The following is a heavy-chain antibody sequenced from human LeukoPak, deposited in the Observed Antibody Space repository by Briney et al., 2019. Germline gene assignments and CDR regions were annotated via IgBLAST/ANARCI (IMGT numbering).Heavy chain of an antibody. CDR1: GGSFSGYY. Sequence: SETLSLTCAVYGGSFSGYYWSWIRQPPGRGLEWSGEINHSGSTNYNPSLKSRVTISVDTSKNQFSLKLSSVTAADTAVYYCARGYYGSGSHCCHMDVWGKGTTITVS. CDR3: ARGYYGSGSHCCHMDV. D-gene: IGHD3-10*01. V-gene: IGHV4-34*01. CDR2: INHSGST. J-gene: IGHJ6*03.